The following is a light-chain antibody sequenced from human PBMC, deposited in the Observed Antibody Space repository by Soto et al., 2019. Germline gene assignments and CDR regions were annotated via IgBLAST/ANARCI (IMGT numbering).Light chain of an antibody. CDR2: GAS. J-gene: IGKJ2*01. Sequence: EIVMTQSPATLSVSPGERATLSCRASQSVSSNLAWYQQKPGQAPRLLIYGASTRATGIPARFSGSGSGTEFTLTISSLHSEDFAVYYRQQYNNWPRTFGQGTKLEIK. CDR3: QQYNNWPRT. V-gene: IGKV3-15*01. CDR1: QSVSSN.